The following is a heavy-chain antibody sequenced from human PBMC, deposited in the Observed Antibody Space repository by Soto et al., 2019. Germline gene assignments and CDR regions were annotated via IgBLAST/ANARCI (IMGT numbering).Heavy chain of an antibody. CDR3: ARAVKQQLVPPTGYYYYYGMDV. J-gene: IGHJ6*02. Sequence: ASVKVSCKASGYTFTSYGISWVRQAPGQGLEWMGWISAYNGNTNYAQKLQGRVTMTTDTSTSTAYMELRSLRSDDTAVYYCARAVKQQLVPPTGYYYYYGMDVWGQGTTVTVSS. CDR1: GYTFTSYG. V-gene: IGHV1-18*01. CDR2: ISAYNGNT. D-gene: IGHD6-13*01.